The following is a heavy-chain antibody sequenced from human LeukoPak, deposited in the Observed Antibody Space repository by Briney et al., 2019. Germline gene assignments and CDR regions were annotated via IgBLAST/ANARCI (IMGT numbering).Heavy chain of an antibody. CDR1: GGSISSSNW. CDR3: ASQSYYYDSSGYTHFDY. CDR2: IYHSGST. Sequence: MSSETLSLTCAVSGGSISSSNWWSWVRQPPGKGLEWIGEIYHSGSTNYNPSLKSRVTISVDKSKNQFSLKLSSVTAADTAVYYCASQSYYYDSSGYTHFDYWGQGTLVTVSS. V-gene: IGHV4-4*02. D-gene: IGHD3-22*01. J-gene: IGHJ4*02.